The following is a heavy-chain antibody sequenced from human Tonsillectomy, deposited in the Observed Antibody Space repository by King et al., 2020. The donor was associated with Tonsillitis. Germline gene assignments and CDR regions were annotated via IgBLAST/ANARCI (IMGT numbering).Heavy chain of an antibody. Sequence: QLVQSGAEVKKPGESLTISCKGSEYSFTTYWISWVRQKPGRGLEWMGTINVDDSHVKYSPSFQGHVTISADPTIDTAYLQWPSLEASDTAIYYCTSRPPTPTTGMAKYTMDIWGQGTTVIVSS. CDR2: INVDDSHV. CDR3: TSRPPTPTTGMAKYTMDI. D-gene: IGHD1-1*01. J-gene: IGHJ6*02. CDR1: EYSFTTYW. V-gene: IGHV5-10-1*01.